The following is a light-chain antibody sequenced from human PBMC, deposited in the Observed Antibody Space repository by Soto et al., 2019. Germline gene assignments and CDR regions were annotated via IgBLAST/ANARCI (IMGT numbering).Light chain of an antibody. CDR3: SSYTSSSTLV. J-gene: IGLJ3*02. V-gene: IGLV2-14*01. Sequence: QSALTQPASVSGSHGQSITISCTGTSSDVGAYNYVSWYRQHPGKAPKLMIYEVTNRPSGVSNRFSGSKSGSTASLTISGLQAEDEADYYCSSYTSSSTLVFGGGTKHTVL. CDR1: SSDVGAYNY. CDR2: EVT.